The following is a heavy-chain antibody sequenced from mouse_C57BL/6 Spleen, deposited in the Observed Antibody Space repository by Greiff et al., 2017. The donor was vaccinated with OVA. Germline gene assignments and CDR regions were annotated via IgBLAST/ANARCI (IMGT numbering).Heavy chain of an antibody. CDR2: IDPSDSYT. J-gene: IGHJ2*01. V-gene: IGHV1-69*01. CDR3: ARKRETVPYFDY. Sequence: VQLQQPGAELVMPGASVKLSCKASGYTFTSYWMHWVKQRPGQGLEWIGEIDPSDSYTNYNQKFKGKSTLTVDKSSSTAYMQLSILTSEDSAVYYCARKRETVPYFDYWGQGTTLTVSS. CDR1: GYTFTSYW. D-gene: IGHD4-1*01.